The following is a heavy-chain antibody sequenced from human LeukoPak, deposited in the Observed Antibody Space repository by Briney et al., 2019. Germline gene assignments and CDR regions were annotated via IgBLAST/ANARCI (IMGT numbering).Heavy chain of an antibody. D-gene: IGHD3-3*01. V-gene: IGHV1-8*03. CDR2: MNPNSGNT. CDR1: GYTFTSYD. Sequence: ASVKVSCKASGYTFTSYDINWVRQATGQGLEWMGWMNPNSGNTGYAQKFQGRVTITRNTSISTAYMELSSLRSEDTAVYYCARGSITIFGGAYMDVWGKGTTVTVSS. J-gene: IGHJ6*03. CDR3: ARGSITIFGGAYMDV.